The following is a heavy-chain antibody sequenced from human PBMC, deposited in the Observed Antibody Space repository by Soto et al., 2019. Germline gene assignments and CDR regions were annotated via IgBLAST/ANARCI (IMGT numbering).Heavy chain of an antibody. D-gene: IGHD3-16*01. Sequence: PSQTLSLTCAISGDSVSGNSAAWNWIRQSPSRGLEWLGRTYYRSKWYNDYAVSVKSRITVTPDTSKNQFSLHLNSVTPEDKAVYYCAREFTYYESIDSYFDYWGQGALVTVSS. V-gene: IGHV6-1*01. CDR3: AREFTYYESIDSYFDY. CDR1: GDSVSGNSAA. CDR2: TYYRSKWYN. J-gene: IGHJ4*02.